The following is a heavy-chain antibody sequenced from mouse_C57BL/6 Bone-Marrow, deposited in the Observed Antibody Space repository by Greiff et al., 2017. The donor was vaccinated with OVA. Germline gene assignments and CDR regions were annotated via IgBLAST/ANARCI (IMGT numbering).Heavy chain of an antibody. V-gene: IGHV5-12*01. J-gene: IGHJ4*01. Sequence: EVHLVESGGGLVQPGGSLKLSCAASGFTFRDFYMYWIRQTPEKRLEWVAYISNGGGSTYYPDTVKGRFTISRDNAKNTLYLQMSRLKSEDTAMYYCARLDAMDYWGQGTSVTVSS. CDR3: ARLDAMDY. CDR1: GFTFRDFY. CDR2: ISNGGGST.